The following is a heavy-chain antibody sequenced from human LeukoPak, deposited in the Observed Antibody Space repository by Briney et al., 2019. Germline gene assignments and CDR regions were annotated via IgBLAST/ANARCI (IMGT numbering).Heavy chain of an antibody. Sequence: SETLSLTCTVSGGSISSYYWSWIRQPPGKNLSGIGYIYYSGSTNYNPSLKSRVTISVDTSKNQFSLKLSSVTAADTAVYYCARLVSTTAYYFDYWGQGTLVTVSS. CDR3: ARLVSTTAYYFDY. V-gene: IGHV4-59*13. D-gene: IGHD4-17*01. CDR1: GGSISSYY. CDR2: IYYSGST. J-gene: IGHJ4*02.